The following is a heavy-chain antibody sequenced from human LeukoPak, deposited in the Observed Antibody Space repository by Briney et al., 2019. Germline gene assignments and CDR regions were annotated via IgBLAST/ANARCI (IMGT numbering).Heavy chain of an antibody. J-gene: IGHJ4*02. CDR1: VFPFDYYV. V-gene: IGHV3-9*01. D-gene: IGHD6-13*01. CDR3: AKDRVAEAGRQLDY. CDR2: FSWTSGSI. Sequence: GRSLRLSCAASVFPFDYYVMHWVPQAPVKVVGWVSGFSWTSGSIGYADSVKGRFTISRDNAKNSLYLQMNSLRAKDTALYYCAKDRVAEAGRQLDYWGQGTLVTVSS.